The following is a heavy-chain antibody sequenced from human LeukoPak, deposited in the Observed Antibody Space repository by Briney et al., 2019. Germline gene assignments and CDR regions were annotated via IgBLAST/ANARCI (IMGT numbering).Heavy chain of an antibody. CDR3: ARGVGATLFYYFHMDA. J-gene: IGHJ6*03. CDR2: IDSNSRSI. Sequence: GRSLRLSCAASGFRFDDYAMHWVRQVPGKGLEWVSGIDSNSRSIGYADSVKGRFTISRDNARNSLYLQMNSLRTEDMALYYCARGVGATLFYYFHMDAWGKGTTVTVSS. D-gene: IGHD1-26*01. CDR1: GFRFDDYA. V-gene: IGHV3-9*03.